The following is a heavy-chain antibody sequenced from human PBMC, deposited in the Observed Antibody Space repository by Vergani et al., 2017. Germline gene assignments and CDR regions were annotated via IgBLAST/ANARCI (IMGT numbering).Heavy chain of an antibody. V-gene: IGHV4-59*01. CDR3: ARDGNYDLLTGYTKGWFDP. CDR2: IYYSGSI. J-gene: IGHJ5*02. Sequence: QVQLQESGPGLVKPSETLSLTCTVSGGSISSYYWSWIRQPPGKGLEWIGYIYYSGSINYNPSLKSRVTISVDTSKNQFSLKLSSVTAADTAVYYCARDGNYDLLTGYTKGWFDPWGQGTLVTVSS. D-gene: IGHD3-9*01. CDR1: GGSISSYY.